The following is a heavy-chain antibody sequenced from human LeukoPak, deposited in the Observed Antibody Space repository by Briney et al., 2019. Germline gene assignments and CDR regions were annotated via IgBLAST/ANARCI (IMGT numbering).Heavy chain of an antibody. CDR3: ARGGSYLSAFDI. D-gene: IGHD1-26*01. Sequence: PGGSLRLSCVASGFTFSSYSMNWVRQAPGKGLEWVSSITRSSNYIYYADSVKGRFTISRNNSKNTLYLQMNSLRAEDTAVYYCARGGSYLSAFDIWGRGTMVTVSS. CDR2: ITRSSNYI. V-gene: IGHV3-21*04. J-gene: IGHJ3*02. CDR1: GFTFSSYS.